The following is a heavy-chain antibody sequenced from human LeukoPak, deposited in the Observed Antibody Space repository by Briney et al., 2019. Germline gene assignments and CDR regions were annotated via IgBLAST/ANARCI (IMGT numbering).Heavy chain of an antibody. V-gene: IGHV3-23*01. Sequence: LPGGSLRLSCAASGFTFSSYAMSWVRQAPGKGLEWVSAISGSGGSTYYADSVKGRFTISRDNSKNTLYLQMNSLRAEDTAVYYCAKDRPDIVVVVAATGASDFDYWGQGTLVTVSS. J-gene: IGHJ4*02. D-gene: IGHD2-15*01. CDR1: GFTFSSYA. CDR2: ISGSGGST. CDR3: AKDRPDIVVVVAATGASDFDY.